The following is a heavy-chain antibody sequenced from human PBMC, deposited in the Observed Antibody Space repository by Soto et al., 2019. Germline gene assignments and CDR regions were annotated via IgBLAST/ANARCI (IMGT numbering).Heavy chain of an antibody. Sequence: SGTLSLTCTVSGGSISSGGYYWSWIRQHPGKGLEWIGYIYYSGSTYYNPSLKSRVTISVDTSKNQFSLKLSSVTAADTPVYYCERGSFMINAFDIWGQGTMVTVSS. CDR2: IYYSGST. V-gene: IGHV4-31*03. J-gene: IGHJ3*02. CDR3: ERGSFMINAFDI. D-gene: IGHD3-16*02. CDR1: GGSISSGGYY.